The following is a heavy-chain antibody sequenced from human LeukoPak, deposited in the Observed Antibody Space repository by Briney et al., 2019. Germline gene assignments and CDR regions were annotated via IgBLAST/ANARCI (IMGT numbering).Heavy chain of an antibody. CDR1: GFTFSDYF. Sequence: PGGSLRLSCAASGFTFSDYFMTWIRQAPGRGLEWISYISYSGSTIYYAVSVKGRFTISRDNAKKSLYLQMNSLRAEDTAVYYCARGRWELHDAFDIWGQGTRVTVSS. J-gene: IGHJ3*02. CDR3: ARGRWELHDAFDI. CDR2: ISYSGSTI. D-gene: IGHD4-23*01. V-gene: IGHV3-11*01.